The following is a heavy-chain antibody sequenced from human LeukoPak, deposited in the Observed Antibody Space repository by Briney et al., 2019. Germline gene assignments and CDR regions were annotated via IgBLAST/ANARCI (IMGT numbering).Heavy chain of an antibody. J-gene: IGHJ4*02. CDR3: ARGVPGLCGGDCYYYFDY. Sequence: SETLSLTCIVSGASISDYYWSWIRQPPGKGLEWIGEINHSGSTNYNPSLKSRVTISVDTSKNQFSLKLSSVTAADTAVYYCARGVPGLCGGDCYYYFDYWGQGTLVTVSS. CDR2: INHSGST. CDR1: GASISDYY. D-gene: IGHD2-21*02. V-gene: IGHV4-34*01.